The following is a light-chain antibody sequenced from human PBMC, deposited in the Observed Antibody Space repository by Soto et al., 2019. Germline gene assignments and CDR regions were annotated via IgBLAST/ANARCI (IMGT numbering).Light chain of an antibody. CDR3: QQYNRWPPWK. CDR1: QSISTN. CDR2: GAS. Sequence: EIVMTQSPATLSVSPGERATLSCRASQSISTNLAWYQQKPGQPPRLLIHGASTRASGVPDRFSGSGSGTEFTLTISSLQSEDFAVYYCQQYNRWPPWKFGQGTKVDIK. J-gene: IGKJ1*01. V-gene: IGKV3-15*01.